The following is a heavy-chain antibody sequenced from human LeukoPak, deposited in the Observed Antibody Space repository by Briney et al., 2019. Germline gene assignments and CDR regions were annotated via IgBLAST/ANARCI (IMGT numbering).Heavy chain of an antibody. CDR1: GASISSYY. CDR2: IYVTGST. CDR3: ARDSGTTGEVKFDP. J-gene: IGHJ5*02. V-gene: IGHV4-4*07. D-gene: IGHD1-7*01. Sequence: SETLSLTCTVSGASISSYYWSWIRQPAGKALEWIGRIYVTGSTTYNPSLESRVTMSLDTSKKHFSLKLRSVTAADTAVYYCARDSGTTGEVKFDPWGQGTLVTVSS.